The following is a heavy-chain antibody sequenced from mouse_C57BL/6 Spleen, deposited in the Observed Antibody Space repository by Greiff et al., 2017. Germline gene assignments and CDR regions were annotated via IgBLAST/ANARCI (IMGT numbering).Heavy chain of an antibody. D-gene: IGHD1-1*01. J-gene: IGHJ2*01. CDR3: ARSGGYDSSYFDY. V-gene: IGHV1-82*01. CDR2: IYPGDGDT. CDR1: GYAFSSSW. Sequence: QVQLKQSGPELVKPGASVKISCKASGYAFSSSWMNWVKQRPGKGLEWIGRIYPGDGDTNYNGKFKGKATLTADKSSSTAYMQLSSLTSEDSAVYFCARSGGYDSSYFDYWGQGTTLTVSS.